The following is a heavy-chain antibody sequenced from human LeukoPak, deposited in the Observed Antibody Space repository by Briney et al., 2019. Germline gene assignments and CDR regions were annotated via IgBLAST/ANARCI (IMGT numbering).Heavy chain of an antibody. V-gene: IGHV3-7*01. D-gene: IGHD3-22*01. CDR2: IKQDGSEE. Sequence: GGSLRLSCAASGFTFSSYWMSWVRQAPGKGLEWVANIKQDGSEENFVDSVKGRFTISRDNAKSSLYLQMNSLRAEDTALYYCVRLRRNSDRSGYYYYYNYWGQGILVTVSS. CDR1: GFTFSSYW. J-gene: IGHJ4*02. CDR3: VRLRRNSDRSGYYYYYNY.